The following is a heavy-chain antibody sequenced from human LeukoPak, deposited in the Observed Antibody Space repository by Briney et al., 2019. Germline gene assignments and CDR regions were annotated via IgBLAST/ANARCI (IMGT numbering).Heavy chain of an antibody. V-gene: IGHV3-23*01. D-gene: IGHD1-14*01. CDR2: ISGGGTST. CDR1: GFTFSDYA. Sequence: GGSLRLSCAGSGFTFSDYAMSWVRQAPGKGLEWVSLISGGGTSTYYADSVTGRFTISRDNSKNTLYLQMNSLKTEDTAVYYCTTESVRPYWGQGTLVTVSS. J-gene: IGHJ4*02. CDR3: TTESVRPY.